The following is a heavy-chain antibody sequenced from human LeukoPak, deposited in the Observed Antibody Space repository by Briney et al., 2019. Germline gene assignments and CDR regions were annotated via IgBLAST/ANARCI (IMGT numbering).Heavy chain of an antibody. V-gene: IGHV3-30*01. CDR2: ISYGGSNK. J-gene: IGHJ4*02. CDR3: ARDWGSSGYYYFDY. CDR1: GFTFSSYA. Sequence: GSLRLSCAASGFTFSSYAMHWVRQAPGKGLECVAVISYGGSNKYYADSMKGRFTISRDNSKNTLYLQMNSLRTEDTAVYYCARDWGSSGYYYFDYWGQGTLVTVSS. D-gene: IGHD3-22*01.